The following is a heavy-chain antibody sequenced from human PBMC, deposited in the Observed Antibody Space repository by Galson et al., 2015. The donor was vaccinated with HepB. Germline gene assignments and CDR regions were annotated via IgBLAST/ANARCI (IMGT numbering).Heavy chain of an antibody. Sequence: SETLSLTCAVYGGSFSGYYWSWIRQPPGKGLEWIGEINHSGSTNYNPSLKSRVTISVDTSKNQFSLKLSSVTAADTAVYYCARGRESRTDWLPTPNWFDPWGQGTLVTVSS. CDR2: INHSGST. D-gene: IGHD3-9*01. CDR1: GGSFSGYY. CDR3: ARGRESRTDWLPTPNWFDP. V-gene: IGHV4-34*01. J-gene: IGHJ5*02.